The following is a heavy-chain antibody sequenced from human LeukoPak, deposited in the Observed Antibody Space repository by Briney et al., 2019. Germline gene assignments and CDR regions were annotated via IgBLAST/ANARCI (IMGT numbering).Heavy chain of an antibody. CDR2: IYNSGST. J-gene: IGHJ5*02. CDR1: GGSISSYY. Sequence: PSETLSLTCTVSGGSISSYYWSWIRQPAGKGLEWIGHIYNSGSTNYNPSLKGRVTMSVATPKNQFSLHLSSVTAADTAVYYCARSNIATRRGDNWFDPWGQGTLVTVSS. D-gene: IGHD6-6*01. CDR3: ARSNIATRRGDNWFDP. V-gene: IGHV4-4*07.